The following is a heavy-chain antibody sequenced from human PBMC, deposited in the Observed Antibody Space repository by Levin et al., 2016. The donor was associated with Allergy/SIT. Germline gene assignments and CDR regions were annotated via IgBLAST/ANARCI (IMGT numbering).Heavy chain of an antibody. CDR1: GFNFTRHS. Sequence: GESLKISCAASGFNFTRHSMTWVRQAPGKGLEWVSSIRLSSNDIYYADSLKGRFTVSRDNAKNSLYLQINSLRAEDTAVYYCAREARYHFGSGSAYPEYGMDAWGQGTTVTVSS. J-gene: IGHJ6*02. D-gene: IGHD3-10*01. CDR2: IRLSSNDI. CDR3: AREARYHFGSGSAYPEYGMDA. V-gene: IGHV3-21*01.